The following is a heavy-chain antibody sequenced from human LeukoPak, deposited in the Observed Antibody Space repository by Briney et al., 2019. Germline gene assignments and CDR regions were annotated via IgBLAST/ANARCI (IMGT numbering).Heavy chain of an antibody. CDR3: ARQRGGVMGEAQESYYFDY. CDR1: GGSITSSRYY. D-gene: IGHD3-16*01. Sequence: SETQSLTCTVSGGSITSSRYYWARIRQPPGKGLERFGGIYYSRSTYSNPSPKRPATVSVATSKNQFSLKPSSVTAADTAVYYCARQRGGVMGEAQESYYFDYWGQGTLVTVSS. J-gene: IGHJ4*02. V-gene: IGHV4-39*01. CDR2: IYYSRST.